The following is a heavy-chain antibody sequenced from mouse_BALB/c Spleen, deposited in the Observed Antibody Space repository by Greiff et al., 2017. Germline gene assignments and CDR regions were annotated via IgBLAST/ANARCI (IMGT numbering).Heavy chain of an antibody. Sequence: LVKPGASVKISCKASGYSFTGYYMHWVKQSPGKSLEWIGYISCYNGATSYNQKFKGKATFTVDTSSSTAYMQFNSLTSEDSAVYNCAREFTTVVATSELGTFDYWGQGTLVTVSA. J-gene: IGHJ3*01. D-gene: IGHD1-1*01. V-gene: IGHV1S34*01. CDR1: GYSFTGYY. CDR3: AREFTTVVATSELGTFDY. CDR2: ISCYNGAT.